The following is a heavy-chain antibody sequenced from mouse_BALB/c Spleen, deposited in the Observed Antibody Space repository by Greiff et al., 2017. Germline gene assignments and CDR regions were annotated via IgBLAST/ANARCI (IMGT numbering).Heavy chain of an antibody. V-gene: IGHV1-14*01. D-gene: IGHD2-10*02. CDR1: GYTFTSYV. CDR3: ARLYARGAMDY. CDR2: INPYNDGT. J-gene: IGHJ4*01. Sequence: EVQLQQSGPELVKPGASVKMSCKASGYTFTSYVMHWVKQKPGQGLEWIGYINPYNDGTKYNEKFKGKATLTSDKSSSTDYMELSSLTSEDSAVYYCARLYARGAMDYWGQGTSVTVSS.